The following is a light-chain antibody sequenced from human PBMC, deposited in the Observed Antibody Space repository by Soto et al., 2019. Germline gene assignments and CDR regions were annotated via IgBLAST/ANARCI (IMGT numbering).Light chain of an antibody. CDR3: QQYNSYSPLT. CDR1: QGISSW. CDR2: AAS. J-gene: IGKJ4*01. Sequence: DIQMTQSPCAGSASVGEAVTSTCRASQGISSWLAWYQQKPGKAPKLLIYAASSLESGVPSRFSGSGSGTEFTLTISSLQPDDFATYYCQQYNSYSPLTFGGGTKVDIK. V-gene: IGKV1-5*01.